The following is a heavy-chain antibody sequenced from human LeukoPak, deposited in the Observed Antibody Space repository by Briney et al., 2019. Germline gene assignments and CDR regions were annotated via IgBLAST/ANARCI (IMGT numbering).Heavy chain of an antibody. CDR2: ISSSSSYI. Sequence: GGPLRLSCAASGFTFSSYWMRWVRQAPGKGLEWVSSISSSSSYIYYADSVKGLFTISRDNAKTSLYLQMNSLRAEDTPVYYCARDGGGPDYDILPVADYWGQGTLVTVSS. CDR3: ARDGGGPDYDILPVADY. J-gene: IGHJ4*02. D-gene: IGHD3-9*01. CDR1: GFTFSSYW. V-gene: IGHV3-21*01.